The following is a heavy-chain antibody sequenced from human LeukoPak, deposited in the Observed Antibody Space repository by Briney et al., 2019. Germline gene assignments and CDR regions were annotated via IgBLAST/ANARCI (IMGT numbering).Heavy chain of an antibody. CDR1: GGSFSGYY. D-gene: IGHD3-3*01. CDR2: INHSGST. CDR3: AARTIFGVVIGDY. J-gene: IGHJ4*02. V-gene: IGHV4-34*01. Sequence: SETLSLTCAVYGGSFSGYYWSWIRQPPGKGLEWIGEINHSGSTNYNPSLKSRVTISVDTSKNQLSLKLSSVTAADTAVYYCAARTIFGVVIGDYWGQGTLVTVSS.